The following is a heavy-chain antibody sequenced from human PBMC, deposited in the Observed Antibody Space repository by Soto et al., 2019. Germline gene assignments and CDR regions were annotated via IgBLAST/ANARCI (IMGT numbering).Heavy chain of an antibody. V-gene: IGHV3-23*01. Sequence: GGSLRLSCAASGFTFSSYAMSWVRQAPGKGLEWVSAISGSGGSTYYADSVKGRFTISRDNSKNTLYLQMNSLRAEDTAVYYCAKVPQVPDYDILTGYFSRATSGPQFDYWGQGTLVTVSS. D-gene: IGHD3-9*01. J-gene: IGHJ4*02. CDR2: ISGSGGST. CDR3: AKVPQVPDYDILTGYFSRATSGPQFDY. CDR1: GFTFSSYA.